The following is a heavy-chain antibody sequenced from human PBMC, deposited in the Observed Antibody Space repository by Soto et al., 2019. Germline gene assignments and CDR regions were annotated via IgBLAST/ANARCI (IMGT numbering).Heavy chain of an antibody. D-gene: IGHD1-20*01. V-gene: IGHV5-51*01. CDR2: IYPHDSDT. CDR3: ARRLDNTLDF. J-gene: IGHJ4*03. Sequence: GESLKISCKGSGYNFATYWNGLVRQMPGKGLEWMGIIYPHDSDTRYSPSFQGQVTISADKSISTAYLQWSSLKASDTAIYYCARRLDNTLDFWGQGTLVTVSS. CDR1: GYNFATYW.